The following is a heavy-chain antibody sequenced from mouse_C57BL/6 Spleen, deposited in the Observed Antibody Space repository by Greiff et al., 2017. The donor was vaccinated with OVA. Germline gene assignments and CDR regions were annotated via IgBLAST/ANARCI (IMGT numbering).Heavy chain of an antibody. CDR2: ISDGGSYT. V-gene: IGHV5-4*01. CDR1: GFTFSSYA. CDR3: ARDLDQTWFAY. Sequence: EVQLVESGGGLVKPGGSLKLSCAASGFTFSSYAMSWVRQTPEKRLEWVATISDGGSYTYYPDNVKGRFTISRDNAKNNLYLQMSHLKSEDTAMYYCARDLDQTWFAYWGQGTLVTVSA. J-gene: IGHJ3*01.